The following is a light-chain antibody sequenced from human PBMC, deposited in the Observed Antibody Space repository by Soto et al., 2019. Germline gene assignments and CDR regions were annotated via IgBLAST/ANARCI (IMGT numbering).Light chain of an antibody. J-gene: IGKJ1*01. Sequence: EVVLTQSPGTVSLSPGERATLSCRASQSVTSNYLAWYQQKPGQAPRLLIYAASSRATGIPDRFSGSGSGTDFSLTISIREPEDFAVYYCKQYGSSLTWTFGQGTKVEIK. CDR3: KQYGSSLTWT. CDR2: AAS. CDR1: QSVTSNY. V-gene: IGKV3-20*01.